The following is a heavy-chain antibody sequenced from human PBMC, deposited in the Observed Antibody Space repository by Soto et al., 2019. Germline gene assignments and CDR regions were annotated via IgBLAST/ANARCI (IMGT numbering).Heavy chain of an antibody. J-gene: IGHJ6*02. Sequence: ASVKVSCKASGYTVTSYDINWVRQATGQGLEWMGWMNPNSGNTGYAQKFQGRVTMTRNTSISTAYMELSSLRSEDTAVYYCATGGYCSSTSCYNYYYYYGMDVWGQGTTVTVSS. CDR2: MNPNSGNT. CDR1: GYTVTSYD. V-gene: IGHV1-8*01. CDR3: ATGGYCSSTSCYNYYYYYGMDV. D-gene: IGHD2-2*01.